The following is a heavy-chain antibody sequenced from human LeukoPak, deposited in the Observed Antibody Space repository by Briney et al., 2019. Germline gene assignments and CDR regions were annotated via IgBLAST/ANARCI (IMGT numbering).Heavy chain of an antibody. D-gene: IGHD3-10*01. Sequence: SVKVSCKASGGTFSSYAISWVRRAPGQGLEWMGRIIPILGIANYAQKFQGRVTITADKSTSTAYMELSSLRSEDTAVYYCASELLGPPGVDYWGQGTLVTVSS. CDR3: ASELLGPPGVDY. V-gene: IGHV1-69*04. CDR2: IIPILGIA. J-gene: IGHJ4*02. CDR1: GGTFSSYA.